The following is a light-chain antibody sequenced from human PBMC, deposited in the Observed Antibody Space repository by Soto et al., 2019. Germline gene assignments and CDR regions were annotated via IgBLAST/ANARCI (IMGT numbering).Light chain of an antibody. CDR3: QQCSSYPWT. V-gene: IGKV1-5*01. Sequence: DIQMTQSPSSLSASVGDTVTINCRANQSVSSWLAWYQQKPGQTPKLLIYEASTLETGVPSRFAGSEAETEFTLAISGLQPDDFATYYCQQCSSYPWTFGQGTRVDIK. J-gene: IGKJ1*01. CDR2: EAS. CDR1: QSVSSW.